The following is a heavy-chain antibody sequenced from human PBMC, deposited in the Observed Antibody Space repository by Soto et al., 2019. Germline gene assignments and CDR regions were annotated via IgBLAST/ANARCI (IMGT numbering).Heavy chain of an antibody. D-gene: IGHD2-2*01. J-gene: IGHJ5*02. CDR1: GYTFTSYG. CDR2: ISAYNGNT. V-gene: IGHV1-18*01. Sequence: ASVKVSCKASGYTFTSYGISWVRQAPGQGLEWMGWISAYNGNTNYAQKLQGRVTMTTDTSTSTAYMELRSLRSDDTAVYYCARAGYCSSTSCYRKWFDPWGQGTLVTVSS. CDR3: ARAGYCSSTSCYRKWFDP.